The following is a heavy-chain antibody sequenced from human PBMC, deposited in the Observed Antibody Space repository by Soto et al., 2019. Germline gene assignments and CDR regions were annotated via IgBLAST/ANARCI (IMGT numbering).Heavy chain of an antibody. J-gene: IGHJ4*02. CDR1: GYIFSTYG. V-gene: IGHV1-3*04. CDR2: INTGNGNT. CDR3: ARGGVNYYASVNYDY. Sequence: ASVKVSCKASGYIFSTYGIHWVRQAPGQRLEWMGWINTGNGNTKDSQRFQDRVTITRDTSATTAYMELSSLSSEDTAVYYCARGGVNYYASVNYDYWGQGTLVTVSS. D-gene: IGHD3-10*01.